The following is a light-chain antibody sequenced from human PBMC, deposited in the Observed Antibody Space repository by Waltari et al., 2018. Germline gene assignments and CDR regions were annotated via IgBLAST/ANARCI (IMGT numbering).Light chain of an antibody. CDR1: GSNIGDGYD. V-gene: IGLV1-40*01. CDR3: QSYDTTLSVV. Sequence: QSVLTQPPSVSGAPGQKVTISCTGCGSNIGDGYDVPWYQPRPRAAPKLLIYGTSSRPLGVPDRFFGSTSGTSASLAITGLQAEDEADYYCQSYDTTLSVVFGGGTKLTVL. CDR2: GTS. J-gene: IGLJ3*02.